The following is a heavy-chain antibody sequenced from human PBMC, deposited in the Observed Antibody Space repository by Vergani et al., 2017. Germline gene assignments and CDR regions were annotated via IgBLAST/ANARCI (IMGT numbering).Heavy chain of an antibody. D-gene: IGHD3-22*01. V-gene: IGHV4-30-2*01. Sequence: QLQLQESGSGLVQPSQTLSLTCAVSGCPISSGGYSWSWIRQPPGKGLEWIGDIYHSGSTYYNQSLKSRVTISVDRSKNQFSLKLSSVTAAATAVYYCARAPLRYYDSSGYSYYFDCWGQGTLVTVSS. CDR3: ARAPLRYYDSSGYSYYFDC. CDR1: GCPISSGGYS. CDR2: IYHSGST. J-gene: IGHJ4*02.